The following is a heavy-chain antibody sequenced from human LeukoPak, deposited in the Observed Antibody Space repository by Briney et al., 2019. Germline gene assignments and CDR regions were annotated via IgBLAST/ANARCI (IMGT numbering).Heavy chain of an antibody. J-gene: IGHJ4*02. CDR1: GFTFSSYG. CDR2: ISGSGGST. D-gene: IGHD6-19*01. CDR3: AKDLSYSSGWAFDY. Sequence: GGTLRLSCAASGFTFSSYGMSWVRQAPGKGLEWVSAISGSGGSTYYADSVKGRFTISRDNSKNTLYLQMNSLRAEDTAVYYCAKDLSYSSGWAFDYWGQGTLVTVSS. V-gene: IGHV3-23*01.